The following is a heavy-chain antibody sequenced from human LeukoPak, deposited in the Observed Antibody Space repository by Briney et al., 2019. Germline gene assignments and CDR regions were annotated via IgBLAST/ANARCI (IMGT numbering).Heavy chain of an antibody. Sequence: GGSLRLSCAASGFTFSDYDMHWVRQATGKGLEWVSAIGTAGDTYYTGSVKGRFTISRDNAKNSLYLQMNSLRAGDTAVYYCARVAKERVGGVYYFDYWGQGTLVTVSS. D-gene: IGHD1-1*01. CDR3: ARVAKERVGGVYYFDY. CDR2: IGTAGDT. J-gene: IGHJ4*02. V-gene: IGHV3-13*01. CDR1: GFTFSDYD.